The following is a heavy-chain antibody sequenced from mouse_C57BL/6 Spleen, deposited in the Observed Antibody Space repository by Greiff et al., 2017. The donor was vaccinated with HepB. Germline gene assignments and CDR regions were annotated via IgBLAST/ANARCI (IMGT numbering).Heavy chain of an antibody. D-gene: IGHD2-2*01. CDR2: IDPNSGST. Sequence: QVQLQQPGAELVKPGASVKLSCKASGYTFTSYWMHWVKQRPGRGLEWIGRIDPNSGSTKYNEKFKSKATLTVDKPSSTAYMQLSSLTSEGSAVYYGARDYGYDDELYYYAMDYWGQGTSVTVSS. J-gene: IGHJ4*01. CDR3: ARDYGYDDELYYYAMDY. CDR1: GYTFTSYW. V-gene: IGHV1-72*01.